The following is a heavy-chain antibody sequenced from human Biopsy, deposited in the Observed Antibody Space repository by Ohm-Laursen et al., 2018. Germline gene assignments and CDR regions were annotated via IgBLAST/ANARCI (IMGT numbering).Heavy chain of an antibody. CDR2: IDPKSGGT. J-gene: IGHJ5*01. V-gene: IGHV1-2*02. CDR3: ARELGDFWGGRQFDF. Sequence: GASVKASCKASAYSFGDHRIHWVRQAPGQGLEWMGLIDPKSGGTNYAQKFEGRVTMTRDTSISTTYMELRRLTSDDPPVFYFARELGDFWGGRQFDFWGQGTLVTVSS. D-gene: IGHD3-3*01. CDR1: AYSFGDHR.